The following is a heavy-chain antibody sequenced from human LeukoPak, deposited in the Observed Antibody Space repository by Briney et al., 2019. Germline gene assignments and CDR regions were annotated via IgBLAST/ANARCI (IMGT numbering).Heavy chain of an antibody. J-gene: IGHJ4*02. CDR2: IYYSGST. D-gene: IGHD6-13*01. V-gene: IGHV4-59*08. CDR3: ARHGRDSSSWYRVY. CDR1: GGSFSGYY. Sequence: SETLSLTCAVYGGSFSGYYWSWIRQPPGKGLEWIGYIYYSGSTNYNPSLKSRVTISVDTSKSQFSLKLSSVTAADTAVYYCARHGRDSSSWYRVYWGQGTLVTVSS.